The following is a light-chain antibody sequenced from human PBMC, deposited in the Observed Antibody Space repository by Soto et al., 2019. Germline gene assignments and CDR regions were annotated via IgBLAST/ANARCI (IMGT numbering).Light chain of an antibody. Sequence: QSVLTQPPSASGSPGQSVTISCTGTSSDVGAYNYVSWYQQYPGKAPKLMIYEVNKRPSGVPDRFSGSKSGKTASLTVSGLQPEDEADYLCTSYAGSNIWVFGGGTKLTVL. CDR2: EVN. CDR1: SSDVGAYNY. V-gene: IGLV2-8*01. CDR3: TSYAGSNIWV. J-gene: IGLJ3*02.